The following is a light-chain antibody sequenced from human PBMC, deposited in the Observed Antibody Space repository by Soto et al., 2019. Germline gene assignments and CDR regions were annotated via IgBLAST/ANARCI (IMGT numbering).Light chain of an antibody. CDR3: CSYAGSYDYV. CDR1: SSDVGAYNY. V-gene: IGLV2-11*01. Sequence: QSVLTQPRSVSGSPGQSVTISCTGSSSDVGAYNYVSWYQHNTGKAPKLLIYDVNKRPSGVPDRFSGSKFGNTASLTISGLQADDEATFYCCSYAGSYDYVFGTGTQLTVL. CDR2: DVN. J-gene: IGLJ1*01.